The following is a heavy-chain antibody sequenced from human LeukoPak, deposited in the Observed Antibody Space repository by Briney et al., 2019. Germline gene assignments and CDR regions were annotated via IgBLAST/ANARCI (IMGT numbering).Heavy chain of an antibody. CDR2: IYSGGST. CDR3: ARVAGYSSGWFYYYYYMDV. D-gene: IGHD6-19*01. J-gene: IGHJ6*03. V-gene: IGHV3-53*01. CDR1: GFTVSSNY. Sequence: GGSLRLTCAASGFTVSSNYMSWVRQAPGKGLEWVSVIYSGGSTYYADSVKGRFTISRDNSKNTLYLQMNSLRAEDTAVYYCARVAGYSSGWFYYYYYMDVWGKGTTVTVSS.